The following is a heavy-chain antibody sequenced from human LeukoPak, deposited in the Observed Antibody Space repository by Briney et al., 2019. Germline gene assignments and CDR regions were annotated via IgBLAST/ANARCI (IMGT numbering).Heavy chain of an antibody. CDR1: GFTFSSYA. CDR3: AKSPTPMNYYDSSGYYSGGWFDY. D-gene: IGHD3-22*01. J-gene: IGHJ4*02. CDR2: ISGSGGST. V-gene: IGHV3-23*01. Sequence: GGSLRLSCAASGFTFSSYAMSWVRQAPGKGLEWVSAISGSGGSTYYADSVKGRFTISRDNSKNTLYLQMNSLRAEDTAVYYCAKSPTPMNYYDSSGYYSGGWFDYWGQGTLVTVSP.